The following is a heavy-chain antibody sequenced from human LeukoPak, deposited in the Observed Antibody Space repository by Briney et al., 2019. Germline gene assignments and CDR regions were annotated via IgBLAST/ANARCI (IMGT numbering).Heavy chain of an antibody. V-gene: IGHV4-59*01. J-gene: IGHJ4*02. CDR3: AREGYDSSGPNFDY. Sequence: SETLSLTCTVSGGSISSYYWSWLRQPPGKGLEWIGYIYYSGSTNYNPSLKSRVTISVDTSKNQFSLKLSSVTAADTAVYYCAREGYDSSGPNFDYWGQGTLVTVSS. CDR2: IYYSGST. D-gene: IGHD3-22*01. CDR1: GGSISSYY.